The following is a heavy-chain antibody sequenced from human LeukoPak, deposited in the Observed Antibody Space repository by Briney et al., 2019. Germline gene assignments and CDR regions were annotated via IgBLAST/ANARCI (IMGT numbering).Heavy chain of an antibody. CDR2: ISGSGGST. CDR3: AKAPSYQLLYFDY. Sequence: GGSLRLSCAASGFTFSSYATSWVRQAPGKGLEWVSAISGSGGSTYYADSVKGRFTISRDNSKNTLYLQMNSLRAEDTAVYYCAKAPSYQLLYFDYWGQGTLVTVSS. CDR1: GFTFSSYA. D-gene: IGHD2-2*01. V-gene: IGHV3-23*01. J-gene: IGHJ4*02.